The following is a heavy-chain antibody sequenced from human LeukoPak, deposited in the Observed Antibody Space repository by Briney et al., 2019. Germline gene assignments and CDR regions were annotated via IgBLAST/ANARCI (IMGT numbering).Heavy chain of an antibody. V-gene: IGHV3-66*04. CDR2: IYSGGST. D-gene: IGHD2-15*01. CDR3: ARQEVGGAPTIDY. J-gene: IGHJ4*02. Sequence: GGSLRLSCAASGFTVSINYMSWVRQAPGKGLEWVSVIYSGGSTYYADSVKGRFTISRDNSKNTLYLQMNSLRAEDTAVYYCARQEVGGAPTIDYWGQGTLVTVSS. CDR1: GFTVSINY.